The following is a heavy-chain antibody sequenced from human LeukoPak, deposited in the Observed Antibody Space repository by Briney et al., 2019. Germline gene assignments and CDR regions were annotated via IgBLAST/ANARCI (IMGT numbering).Heavy chain of an antibody. D-gene: IGHD1-26*01. J-gene: IGHJ4*02. Sequence: PGGSLRLSCTGSGFTLGDYYMTWFRQAPGKGLEWVGFIRSQAYGGTTDYAASVKDRFTISRDDSKRIVYLQMNSLKTEDTAVYYCTRVGTSATYVFWGQGVLVAVSS. CDR2: IRSQAYGGTT. V-gene: IGHV3-49*03. CDR3: TRVGTSATYVF. CDR1: GFTLGDYY.